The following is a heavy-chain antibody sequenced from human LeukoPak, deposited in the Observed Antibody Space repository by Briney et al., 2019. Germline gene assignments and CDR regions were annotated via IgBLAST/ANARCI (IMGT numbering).Heavy chain of an antibody. D-gene: IGHD3-10*01. CDR1: GFTFSSYA. Sequence: PGRSLRLSCAASGFTFSSYAMHWVRQAPGKGLEWVAVISYDGSNEYYADSVKGRFTISRDNSKNTLFLQMNSLRAEDTAVYYCARVDYSSGSYYDYWGQGTLVTVSS. V-gene: IGHV3-30*14. J-gene: IGHJ4*02. CDR2: ISYDGSNE. CDR3: ARVDYSSGSYYDY.